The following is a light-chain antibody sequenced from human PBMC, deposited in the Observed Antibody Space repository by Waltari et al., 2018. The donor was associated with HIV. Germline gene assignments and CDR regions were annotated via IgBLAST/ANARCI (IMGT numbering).Light chain of an antibody. J-gene: IGLJ1*01. Sequence: QSVLTQPPSASGTPGPRVTISCSGRSSPIGSNYVNWYQQVPGTTPKLLIERNNRRPSGVPDLFSGSKSGTSASLAFSGLRSDDEADYYCAAWDDSLSGLYVFGTGTKVTVL. V-gene: IGLV1-47*01. CDR2: RNN. CDR1: SSPIGSNY. CDR3: AAWDDSLSGLYV.